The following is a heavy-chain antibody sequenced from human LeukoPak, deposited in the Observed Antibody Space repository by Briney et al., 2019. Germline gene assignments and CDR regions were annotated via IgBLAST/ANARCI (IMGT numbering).Heavy chain of an antibody. CDR2: ISGSGGST. J-gene: IGHJ4*02. D-gene: IGHD1-26*01. V-gene: IGHV3-23*01. Sequence: GGSLRLSCAASGFTFSSYAMSWVRQAPGKGLEWVSAISGSGGSTYYADAVKGRFTLSRDNSKNTLYLQMNSLRAEDTAVYYCAKDRQSWADFDYWGQGTLVTVSS. CDR1: GFTFSSYA. CDR3: AKDRQSWADFDY.